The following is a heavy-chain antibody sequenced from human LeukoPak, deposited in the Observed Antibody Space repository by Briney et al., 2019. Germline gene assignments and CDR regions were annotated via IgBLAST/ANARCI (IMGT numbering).Heavy chain of an antibody. J-gene: IGHJ4*02. CDR3: ASQGSYYYDSSGYYLEY. CDR2: IYYSGST. V-gene: IGHV4-59*08. CDR1: GGSISSYY. D-gene: IGHD3-22*01. Sequence: SETLSLTCTVSGGSISSYYWSWIRQPPGKGLEWIGYIYYSGSTNYNPSLKSRVTISVDTSKNQFSLKLSSVTAADTAVYYCASQGSYYYDSSGYYLEYWGQGTLVTVSS.